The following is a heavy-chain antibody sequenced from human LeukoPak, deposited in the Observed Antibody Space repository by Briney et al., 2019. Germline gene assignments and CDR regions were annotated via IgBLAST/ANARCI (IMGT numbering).Heavy chain of an antibody. CDR2: IRFTGSYI. CDR3: ARDRGGSYEGFDY. Sequence: GGSLRLSCAASGFTFTSYSMNWVRQAPGRGLEWVSSIRFTGSYIYYADSVKGRFTISRDDAKNLLSLQMISLRVEDTAVYYCARDRGGSYEGFDYWGQGTLVTVSS. CDR1: GFTFTSYS. V-gene: IGHV3-21*01. D-gene: IGHD1-26*01. J-gene: IGHJ4*02.